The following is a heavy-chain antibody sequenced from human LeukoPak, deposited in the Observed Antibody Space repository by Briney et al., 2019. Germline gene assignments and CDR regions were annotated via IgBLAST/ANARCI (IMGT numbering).Heavy chain of an antibody. J-gene: IGHJ5*02. CDR2: INHSGST. Sequence: PSETLSLTCAVYGGSFSGYYWSWIRQPPGKGLEWIGEINHSGSTNYNPSLKSRVTISVDTSRNQFSLKLSSVTAADTAVYYCARHPEGITPGKKNWFDPWGQGTLVTVSS. V-gene: IGHV4-34*01. D-gene: IGHD1-14*01. CDR3: ARHPEGITPGKKNWFDP. CDR1: GGSFSGYY.